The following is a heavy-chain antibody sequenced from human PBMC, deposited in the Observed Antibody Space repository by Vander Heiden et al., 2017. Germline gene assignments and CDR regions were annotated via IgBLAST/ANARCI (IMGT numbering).Heavy chain of an antibody. CDR1: GFPSGGHG. Sequence: QVQLVESGGGVVQPGRSLILSCAASGFPSGGHGMHWVRQAPGKGLEWVAVISYDGSNKYYADSVKGRFTISRDNSKNTLYLQMNSLRAEDTAVYYCAKVRLEWLLYNWFDPWGQGTLVTVSS. D-gene: IGHD3-3*01. CDR2: ISYDGSNK. CDR3: AKVRLEWLLYNWFDP. V-gene: IGHV3-30*18. J-gene: IGHJ5*02.